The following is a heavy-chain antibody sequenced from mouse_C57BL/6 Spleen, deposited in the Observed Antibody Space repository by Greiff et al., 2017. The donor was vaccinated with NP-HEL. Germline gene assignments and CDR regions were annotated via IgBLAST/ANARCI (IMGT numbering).Heavy chain of an antibody. CDR3: AREGLDGYEVLGYFDV. V-gene: IGHV1-22*01. CDR2: INPNNGGT. J-gene: IGHJ1*03. CDR1: GYTFTDYN. D-gene: IGHD2-2*01. Sequence: DVKLVESGPELVKPGASVKMSCKASGYTFTDYNMHWVKQSHGKSLEWIGYINPNNGGTSYNQKFKGKATLTVNKSSSTAYMELRSLTSEDSAVYYCAREGLDGYEVLGYFDVWGTGTTVTVSS.